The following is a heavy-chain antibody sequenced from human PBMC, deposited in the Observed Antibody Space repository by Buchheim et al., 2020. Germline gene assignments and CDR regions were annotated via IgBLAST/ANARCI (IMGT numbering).Heavy chain of an antibody. CDR1: GFTFSSYA. Sequence: QVQLVESGGGVVQPGRSLRLSCAASGFTFSSYAMHWVRQAPGKGLEWVAVISYDGSNKYYADSVKGRFTISRENSKNTLYLQMNSLRAEDTAVYYCARDKDVLRYFALPGYWGQGTL. J-gene: IGHJ4*02. D-gene: IGHD3-9*01. V-gene: IGHV3-30*04. CDR3: ARDKDVLRYFALPGY. CDR2: ISYDGSNK.